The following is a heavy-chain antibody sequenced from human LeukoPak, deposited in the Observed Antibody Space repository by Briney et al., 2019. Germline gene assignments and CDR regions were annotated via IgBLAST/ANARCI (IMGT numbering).Heavy chain of an antibody. CDR3: ARDQGGYYDFWSGYPHDAFDI. Sequence: NSGGSLRLSCAASGFTFSSYSMNWVRQAPGKGLEWVSSISSSSSSYIYYADSVKGRFTISRDNAKNSLYLQMNSLRAEDTAVYYCARDQGGYYDFWSGYPHDAFDIWGQGTMVTVSS. D-gene: IGHD3-3*01. J-gene: IGHJ3*02. V-gene: IGHV3-21*01. CDR1: GFTFSSYS. CDR2: ISSSSSSYI.